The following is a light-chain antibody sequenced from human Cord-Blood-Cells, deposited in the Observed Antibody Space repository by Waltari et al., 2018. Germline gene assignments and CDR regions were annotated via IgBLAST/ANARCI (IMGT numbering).Light chain of an antibody. CDR1: QGISTY. Sequence: DIKMTQSPSSLSASVGDRVPITCRASQGISTYLAWYQQKPGKVPKLLIYAASTLQSGVPSRFSGSGSGTDVTLTISSLQPEDVATYYCRKYNSAPLTFGGGTKVEIK. CDR3: RKYNSAPLT. J-gene: IGKJ4*01. CDR2: AAS. V-gene: IGKV1-27*01.